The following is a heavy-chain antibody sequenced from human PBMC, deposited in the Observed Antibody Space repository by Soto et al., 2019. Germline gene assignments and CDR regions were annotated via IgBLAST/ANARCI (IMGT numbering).Heavy chain of an antibody. Sequence: PGGSLRFSCAASGFSFSNHGMQWVRQAPGKGLEWVAVISYDGNVKYYTDSVKGRFTISRDNSQSTLFLQMDSLRPEDAAVYYCAKDLKVSGGFHGSLNYYYGMDVWGQGTTVTSP. D-gene: IGHD3-10*01. CDR2: ISYDGNVK. J-gene: IGHJ6*02. V-gene: IGHV3-30*18. CDR1: GFSFSNHG. CDR3: AKDLKVSGGFHGSLNYYYGMDV.